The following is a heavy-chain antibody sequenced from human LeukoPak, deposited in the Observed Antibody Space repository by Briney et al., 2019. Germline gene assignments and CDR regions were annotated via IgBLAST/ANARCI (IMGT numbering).Heavy chain of an antibody. CDR2: IYHSGST. CDR3: ARGDAFDI. V-gene: IGHV4-38-2*01. Sequence: SETLSLTCAVSGYSISSGDYWGWIRQPPGKGLEWIGSIYHSGSTYYNPSLKSRVTISVDTSKNQFSLKLSSVTAADTAVYYRARGDAFDIWGQGTMVTVSS. CDR1: GYSISSGDY. J-gene: IGHJ3*02.